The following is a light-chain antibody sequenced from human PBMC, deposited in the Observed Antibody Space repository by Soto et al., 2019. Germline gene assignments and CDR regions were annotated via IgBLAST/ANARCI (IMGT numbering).Light chain of an antibody. V-gene: IGLV2-14*01. CDR1: SSDVGGYNY. CDR2: DVS. J-gene: IGLJ1*01. Sequence: QSALTQPASVSGSPGQSITISCTGTSSDVGGYNYVSWYQQHPGKAPKLMIYDVSNRPSGVSNRFSGSKSGNTASLTISGLQAEDEADYYCSSYTSSSTPNYGFGTGTKVTVL. CDR3: SSYTSSSTPNYG.